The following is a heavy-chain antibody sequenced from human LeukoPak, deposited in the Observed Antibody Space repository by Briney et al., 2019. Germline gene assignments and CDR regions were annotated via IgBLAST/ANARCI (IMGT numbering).Heavy chain of an antibody. CDR2: ISSSGSTV. D-gene: IGHD3-10*02. CDR3: AELGITMIGGV. J-gene: IGHJ6*04. CDR1: GFTFSSYE. Sequence: GGSLRLSCAASGFTFSSYEMNWVRQAPGKGLAWVSYISSSGSTVYYADSVKGRFTISRDNAKNSLYLQMNSLRAEDTAVYYCAELGITMIGGVWGKGTTVTISS. V-gene: IGHV3-48*03.